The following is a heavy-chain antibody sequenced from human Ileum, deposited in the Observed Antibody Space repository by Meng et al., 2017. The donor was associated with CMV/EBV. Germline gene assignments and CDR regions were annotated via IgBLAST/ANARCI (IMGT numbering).Heavy chain of an antibody. CDR2: INPNNGGT. Sequence: ASVKVSCKASGYTFTGYYMHWVRQAPGQGLEWMGWINPNNGGTNYAQKFQGRVTMTRDTSISTAYMELSRLRSDDTAVYYCARDTGGRTTTGDDFWSCSFYYYYYGMDVWGQGTTVTVSS. CDR3: ARDTGGRTTTGDDFWSCSFYYYYYGMDV. V-gene: IGHV1-2*02. CDR1: GYTFTGYY. J-gene: IGHJ6*02. D-gene: IGHD3-3*01.